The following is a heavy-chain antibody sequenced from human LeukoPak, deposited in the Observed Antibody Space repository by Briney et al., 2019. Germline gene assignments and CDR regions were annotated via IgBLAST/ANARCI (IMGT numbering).Heavy chain of an antibody. Sequence: SETLSLTCTVSGGSIRTYYWSWIRQPPGKGLEWLGFIYYTGSTNYNPSLKSRVTISVDTSYNQFSLRLSSVTAADTAVYFCARIGAKRTGPTSFAGMDVWGQGTTVTVSS. V-gene: IGHV4-59*01. D-gene: IGHD1-1*01. CDR2: IYYTGST. CDR3: ARIGAKRTGPTSFAGMDV. J-gene: IGHJ6*02. CDR1: GGSIRTYY.